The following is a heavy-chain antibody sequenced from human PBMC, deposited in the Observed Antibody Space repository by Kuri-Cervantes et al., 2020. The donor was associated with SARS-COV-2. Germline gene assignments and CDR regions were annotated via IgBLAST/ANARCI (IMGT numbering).Heavy chain of an antibody. CDR1: GYTFTNYW. V-gene: IGHV5-51*04. CDR3: ARRAYGEEVDYYYMDV. J-gene: IGHJ6*03. Sequence: GGSLRLSCKGSGYTFTNYWIGWVRQMPGKGLEWMGIIYPGDSDTRYSPSFQGQVTISADKPINTAFLQWSSLKASDTAIYYCARRAYGEEVDYYYMDVWGKGTTVTVSS. D-gene: IGHD4-17*01. CDR2: IYPGDSDT.